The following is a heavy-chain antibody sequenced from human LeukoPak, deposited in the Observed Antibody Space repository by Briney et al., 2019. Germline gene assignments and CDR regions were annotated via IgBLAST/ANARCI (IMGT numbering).Heavy chain of an antibody. CDR3: AREVVVVPAAIKIGEDAFDI. D-gene: IGHD2-2*02. CDR2: IIPIFGTA. J-gene: IGHJ3*02. CDR1: GGTFSSYA. Sequence: GASVKVSCKASGGTFSSYAISWVRQAPGQGLEWMGGIIPIFGTANYAQKFQGRVTITTDESTSTAYMELSSLRSEDTAVYYCAREVVVVPAAIKIGEDAFDIWGQGTMVTVS. V-gene: IGHV1-69*05.